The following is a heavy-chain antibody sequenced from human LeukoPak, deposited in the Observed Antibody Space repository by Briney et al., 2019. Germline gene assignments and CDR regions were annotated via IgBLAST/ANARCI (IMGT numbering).Heavy chain of an antibody. CDR1: GFSFSSFW. J-gene: IGHJ4*02. CDR3: TRDIGGRSAY. Sequence: PGESLKISCEASGFSFSSFWMHWVRQAPGEGLVWVSRLNEDGGITNYADFAKGRFTISRDNARNTLYLQMNSLSADDTAVYYCTRDIGGRSAYWGQGTLVTVSS. D-gene: IGHD3-16*01. V-gene: IGHV3-74*01. CDR2: LNEDGGIT.